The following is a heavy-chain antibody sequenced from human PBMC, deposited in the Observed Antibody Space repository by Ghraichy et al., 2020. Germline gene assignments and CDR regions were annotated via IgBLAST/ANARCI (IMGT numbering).Heavy chain of an antibody. J-gene: IGHJ4*02. Sequence: GQSLNISCAASGFTFSSYSMNWVRQAPGKGLEWVSYISSSSSTIYYADSVKGRFTISRDNAKNSLYLQMNSLRDEDTAVYYCARMPTYSSGWYLEVYWGQGTLVTVSS. CDR1: GFTFSSYS. CDR3: ARMPTYSSGWYLEVY. CDR2: ISSSSSTI. V-gene: IGHV3-48*02. D-gene: IGHD6-19*01.